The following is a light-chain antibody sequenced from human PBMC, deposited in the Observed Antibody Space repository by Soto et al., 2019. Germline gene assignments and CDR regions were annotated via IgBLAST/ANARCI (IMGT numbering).Light chain of an antibody. CDR3: QQYYTTLTWT. CDR2: WAS. J-gene: IGKJ1*01. Sequence: DIVMTQSPDSLAVSLGERVTINCKSSQSVLYSSNNKNYLAWYQQKPGQPPKLLIYWASTRESGVPDRFSGSGSGTDFTLTISSLQAEDVAVYYCQQYYTTLTWTFGQGTKVGIK. V-gene: IGKV4-1*01. CDR1: QSVLYSSNNKNY.